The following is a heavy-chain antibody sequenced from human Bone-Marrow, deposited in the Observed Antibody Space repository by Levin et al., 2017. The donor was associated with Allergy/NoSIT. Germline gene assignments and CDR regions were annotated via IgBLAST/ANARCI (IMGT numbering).Heavy chain of an antibody. J-gene: IGHJ6*02. D-gene: IGHD5-24*01. Sequence: PGGSLRLSCAASGFTFDDYAMHWVRQAPGKGLEWVSGISWNSGSIGYADSVKGRFTISRDNAKNSLYLQMNSLRAEDTALYYCAKDAEMATIGSGMDVWGQGTTVTVSS. CDR2: ISWNSGSI. CDR1: GFTFDDYA. CDR3: AKDAEMATIGSGMDV. V-gene: IGHV3-9*01.